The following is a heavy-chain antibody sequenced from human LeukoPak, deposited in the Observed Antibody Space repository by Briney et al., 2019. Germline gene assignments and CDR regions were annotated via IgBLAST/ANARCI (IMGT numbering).Heavy chain of an antibody. D-gene: IGHD4-11*01. J-gene: IGHJ4*02. CDR2: IIPIFGTA. V-gene: IGHV1-69*05. Sequence: SVKVSCKASGGSFSSYAISWVRQAPGQGLEWMGGIIPIFGTANYAQKFQGRVTITTDESTSTAYMELSSLRSEDTAVYYCASALVGMTVIWGQGTLVTVSS. CDR3: ASALVGMTVI. CDR1: GGSFSSYA.